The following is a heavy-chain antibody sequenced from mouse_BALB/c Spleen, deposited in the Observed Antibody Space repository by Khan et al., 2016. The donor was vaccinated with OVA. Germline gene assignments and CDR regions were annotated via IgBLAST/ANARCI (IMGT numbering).Heavy chain of an antibody. CDR2: INTHSGVP. CDR3: ARGWAAYYRNDGYAMEY. Sequence: QIQLVQSGPELKKPGETVRISCKASGYTFTTAGIQWVQKMPGKGLKWIGWINTHSGVPKYAEDFKGRFAFSLEISVNTAYLQITNLKTADTATYCCARGWAAYYRNDGYAMEYWGQGTSVTVSS. J-gene: IGHJ4*01. CDR1: GYTFTTAG. D-gene: IGHD2-14*01. V-gene: IGHV9-4*02.